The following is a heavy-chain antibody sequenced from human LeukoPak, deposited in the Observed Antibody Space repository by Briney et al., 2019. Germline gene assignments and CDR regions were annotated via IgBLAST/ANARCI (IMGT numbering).Heavy chain of an antibody. CDR1: GFTFSSYW. CDR3: ARDNSWFGELLSPAYYYYYMDV. CDR2: IKQDGSEK. J-gene: IGHJ6*03. Sequence: GGSLRLSCAASGFTFSSYWMSWVRQAPGKGLEWVANIKQDGSEKYYVDSVKGRFTISRDNAKNSLYLQMNNLRAEDTAVYYCARDNSWFGELLSPAYYYYYMDVWGKGTTVTVSS. V-gene: IGHV3-7*01. D-gene: IGHD3-10*01.